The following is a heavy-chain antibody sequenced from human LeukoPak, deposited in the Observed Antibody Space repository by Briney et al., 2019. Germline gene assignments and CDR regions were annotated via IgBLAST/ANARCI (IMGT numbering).Heavy chain of an antibody. CDR2: INTNTGNP. CDR1: GYTFTSYA. Sequence: RASVKVSCKASGYTFTSYAMYWVRQAPGQGLEWMGWINTNTGNPTYAQGFTGRFVFSLDTSVSTAYLQISSLKAEDTAVYYCARSGVYKWEVVAFDIWGQGTMVTVSS. V-gene: IGHV7-4-1*02. J-gene: IGHJ3*02. D-gene: IGHD1-26*01. CDR3: ARSGVYKWEVVAFDI.